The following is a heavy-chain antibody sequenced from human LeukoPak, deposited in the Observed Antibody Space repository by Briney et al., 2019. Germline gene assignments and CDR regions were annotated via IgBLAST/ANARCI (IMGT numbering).Heavy chain of an antibody. V-gene: IGHV3-21*01. Sequence: KTGGSLRLSCAASGFTFSSYTMNWVRQAPGKGPEWVSSITSSSSYIYYADSVKGRFTISRDNSKNTLYLQMNSLRAEDTAVYYCAKGGYSSGWYPYYYYYYMDVWGKGTTVTVSS. J-gene: IGHJ6*03. CDR3: AKGGYSSGWYPYYYYYYMDV. CDR1: GFTFSSYT. CDR2: ITSSSSYI. D-gene: IGHD6-19*01.